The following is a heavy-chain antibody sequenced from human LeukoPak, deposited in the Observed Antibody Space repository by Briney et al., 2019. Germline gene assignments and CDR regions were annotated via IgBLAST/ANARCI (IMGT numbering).Heavy chain of an antibody. V-gene: IGHV3-48*04. Sequence: GGSLRLSCAASGFTFSSYAMSWVRQAPGKGLEWISYISSLGNTIYYADSVEGRFTISRDNAKNSLYLQMDSLRAEDTAVYYCARLRPYSSGWLYYYYYMDVWGKGTTVTISS. CDR3: ARLRPYSSGWLYYYYYMDV. CDR2: ISSLGNTI. D-gene: IGHD6-19*01. CDR1: GFTFSSYA. J-gene: IGHJ6*03.